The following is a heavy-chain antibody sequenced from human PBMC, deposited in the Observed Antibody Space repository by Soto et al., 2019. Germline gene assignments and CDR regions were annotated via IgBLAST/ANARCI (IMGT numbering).Heavy chain of an antibody. V-gene: IGHV3-15*01. D-gene: IGHD3-10*01. CDR1: GFTFINAW. Sequence: GESLKISCAASGFTFINAWMSWVLQAPWKGLEWVGRIKSKTDGGTTDYAAPVKGRFTISRDDSKNTLYLQMNSLKTEDTAVYYCTTEVTPPTGGSGYWGQGTLVTVSS. J-gene: IGHJ4*02. CDR3: TTEVTPPTGGSGY. CDR2: IKSKTDGGTT.